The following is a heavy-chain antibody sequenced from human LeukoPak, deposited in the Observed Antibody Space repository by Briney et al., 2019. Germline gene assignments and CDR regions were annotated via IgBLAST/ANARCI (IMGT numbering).Heavy chain of an antibody. CDR1: GFSVSNHY. CDR3: ARDGAGIESWVELDP. V-gene: IGHV3-66*02. D-gene: IGHD5-24*01. Sequence: GGSLRLSCAASGFSVSNHYMAWVRQAPGRRLEWVSFIWADGTTFYTDSVRGRFTVSRDQFKNTLCLQMSSLRPDDTALYYCARDGAGIESWVELDPWGQGTQVTVSA. CDR2: IWADGTT. J-gene: IGHJ5*02.